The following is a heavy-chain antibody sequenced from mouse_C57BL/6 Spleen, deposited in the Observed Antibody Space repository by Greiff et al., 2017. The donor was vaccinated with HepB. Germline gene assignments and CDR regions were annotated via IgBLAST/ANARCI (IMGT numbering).Heavy chain of an antibody. J-gene: IGHJ2*01. CDR2: IYPGSGST. CDR1: GYTFTSYW. CDR3: ASLRFTTVVATDFDY. Sequence: VQLQQPGAELVKPGASVKMSCKASGYTFTSYWITWVKQRPGQGLEWIGDIYPGSGSTNYNEKFKSKATLTVDTSSSTAYMQLSSLTSEDSAVYYCASLRFTTVVATDFDYWGQGTTLTVSS. D-gene: IGHD1-1*01. V-gene: IGHV1-55*01.